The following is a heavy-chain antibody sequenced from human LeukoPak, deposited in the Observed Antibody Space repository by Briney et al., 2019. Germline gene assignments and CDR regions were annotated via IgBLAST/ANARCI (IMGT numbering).Heavy chain of an antibody. CDR2: IKQDGSEK. J-gene: IGHJ4*02. Sequence: GGSLRLSCAASGFTFSSYWLTWVRQAPGKGLEWVANIKQDGSEKFYVDSVKGRFTLSRDNFKNTLSLQMNSLRAEDTAVYYCVRDRDWGFDYWGQGTLVTVSS. CDR1: GFTFSSYW. V-gene: IGHV3-7*01. D-gene: IGHD3/OR15-3a*01. CDR3: VRDRDWGFDY.